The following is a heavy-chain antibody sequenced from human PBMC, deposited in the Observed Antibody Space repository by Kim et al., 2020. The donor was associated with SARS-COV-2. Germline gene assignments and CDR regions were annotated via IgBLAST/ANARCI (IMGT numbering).Heavy chain of an antibody. CDR2: IFSTGST. CDR3: ARESGWPKYYFDY. V-gene: IGHV4-4*07. J-gene: IGHJ4*02. Sequence: SETLSLTCTVSGGSISSHYWSWIRQPAGKGLEWIGRIFSTGSTDYNSSLKSRVTMSVDTSKNQFSLKLRFVTAADTAVYYCARESGWPKYYFDYWGQGTLVTVSS. CDR1: GGSISSHY. D-gene: IGHD6-19*01.